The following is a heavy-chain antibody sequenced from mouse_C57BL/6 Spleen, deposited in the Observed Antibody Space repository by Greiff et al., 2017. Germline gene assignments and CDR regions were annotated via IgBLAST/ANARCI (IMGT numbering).Heavy chain of an antibody. CDR3: AVYDNYVDCFDY. CDR2: IHPNSGST. J-gene: IGHJ2*01. CDR1: GYTFTSYW. V-gene: IGHV1-64*01. D-gene: IGHD2-10*02. Sequence: QVQLQQPGAELVKPGAPVKLSCKASGYTFTSYWMHWVKQRPGQGLEWIGMIHPNSGSTNYNEKFKSKATLTVDKSSSTAYMQLSSLTSEDSAVYYCAVYDNYVDCFDYWGQGTTLTVSS.